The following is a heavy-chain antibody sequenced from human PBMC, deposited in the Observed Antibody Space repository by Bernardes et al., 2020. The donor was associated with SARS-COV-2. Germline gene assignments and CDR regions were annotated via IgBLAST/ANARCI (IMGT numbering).Heavy chain of an antibody. CDR3: ARAGYSSSTNYYYYGMDV. J-gene: IGHJ6*02. D-gene: IGHD6-13*01. CDR2: IIPIFGTA. CDR1: GGTFSNYA. V-gene: IGHV1-69*13. Sequence: SVKVSCKASGGTFSNYAISWVRQAPGQGLEWMGGIIPIFGTANYAQKFQGRVTITADESTSTAYMELSSLISEDTAVYYCARAGYSSSTNYYYYGMDVWGQGTTVTVSS.